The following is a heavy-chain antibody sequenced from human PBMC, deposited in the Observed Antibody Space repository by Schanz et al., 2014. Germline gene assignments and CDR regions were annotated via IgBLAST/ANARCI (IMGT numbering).Heavy chain of an antibody. CDR2: IDGKSTTV. J-gene: IGHJ4*02. D-gene: IGHD6-19*01. Sequence: EADLVESGGGLIQRGESLRLSCSASGFSFSSYSMNWVRQAPGKGLEWLSYIDGKSTTVYYADSVKGRFSISRDNAKNSLFLQMNRLRAEDTALYYCAIIGVMVAVAGTRADYWGQGTLVTVSS. CDR3: AIIGVMVAVAGTRADY. CDR1: GFSFSSYS. V-gene: IGHV3-48*04.